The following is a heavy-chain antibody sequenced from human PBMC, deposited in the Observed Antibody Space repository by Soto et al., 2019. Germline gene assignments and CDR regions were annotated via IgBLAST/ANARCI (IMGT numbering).Heavy chain of an antibody. CDR3: ARVPLGLRLGELSSKYYFDY. CDR1: GYTFTSYA. Sequence: ASVKVSCKASGYTFTSYAMHWVRQAPGQRLEWMGWINAGNGNTKYSQKFQGRVTITRDTSASTAYMELRSLRSDDTAVYYCARVPLGLRLGELSSKYYFDYWGQGTLVTVSS. J-gene: IGHJ4*02. CDR2: INAGNGNT. D-gene: IGHD3-16*02. V-gene: IGHV1-3*01.